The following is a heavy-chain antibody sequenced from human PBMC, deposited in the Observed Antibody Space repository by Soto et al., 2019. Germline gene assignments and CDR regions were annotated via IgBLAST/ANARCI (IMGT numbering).Heavy chain of an antibody. CDR1: GFTFSSYS. CDR2: ISSSSSYI. CDR3: ARDQLYYYGSENYGMDV. V-gene: IGHV3-21*01. J-gene: IGHJ6*02. Sequence: PGGSLRLSCAASGFTFSSYSMNWVRQAPGKGLEWVSSISSSSSYIYYADSVKGRFTISRDNAKNSLYLQMNSLRAEDTAVYYCARDQLYYYGSENYGMDVWGQGTTVTVSS. D-gene: IGHD3-10*01.